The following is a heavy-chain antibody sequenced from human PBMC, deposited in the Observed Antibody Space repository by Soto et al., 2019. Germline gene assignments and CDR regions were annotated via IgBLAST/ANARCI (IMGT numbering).Heavy chain of an antibody. Sequence: QVQLVESGGGLVKPGGSLRLSCAASGFTFSDNFMSWIRQAPGKGLEWVSCISSSSTHTNYADSVKGRFTISRDNATNSLYLQMNSLRAEDTAVYDCASGYTYGAGYWGQGTLVTVSS. D-gene: IGHD5-18*01. CDR2: ISSSSTHT. J-gene: IGHJ4*02. CDR1: GFTFSDNF. CDR3: ASGYTYGAGY. V-gene: IGHV3-11*05.